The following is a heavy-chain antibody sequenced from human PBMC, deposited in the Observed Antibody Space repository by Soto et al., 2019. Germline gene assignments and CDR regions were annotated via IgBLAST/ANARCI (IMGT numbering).Heavy chain of an antibody. Sequence: QVQLVQSGAEVKKPGASVKVCCKVSGYTLTELSMHWVRQAPGKGLEWMGGFDPEDGETIYAQKFQGRVTMTEDTSTDTGYMELSSLRSEDTAVYYCARDRGKNSGYDWNLWYYYGMDVWGQGTTVTVSS. CDR3: ARDRGKNSGYDWNLWYYYGMDV. CDR1: GYTLTELS. J-gene: IGHJ6*02. D-gene: IGHD5-12*01. CDR2: FDPEDGET. V-gene: IGHV1-24*01.